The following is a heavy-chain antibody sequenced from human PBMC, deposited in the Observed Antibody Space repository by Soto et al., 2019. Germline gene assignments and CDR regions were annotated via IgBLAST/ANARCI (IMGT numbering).Heavy chain of an antibody. CDR3: TRRPYSYGPDY. CDR2: IRSKANSYAT. CDR1: GLTFSGSA. D-gene: IGHD5-18*01. V-gene: IGHV3-73*01. J-gene: IGHJ4*02. Sequence: GGSLRLSCAASGLTFSGSAMHWVRQASGKGLEWVGRIRSKANSYATAYAASVKGRFTISRDDSKNTAYLQMNSLKTEDTAVYYCTRRPYSYGPDYWGQGTLVTVSS.